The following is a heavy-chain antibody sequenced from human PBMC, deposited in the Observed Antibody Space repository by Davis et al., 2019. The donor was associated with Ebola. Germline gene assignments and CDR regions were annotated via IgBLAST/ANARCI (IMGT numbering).Heavy chain of an antibody. D-gene: IGHD2-2*01. Sequence: AASVQVSCKASGYIFIHYYLHWVRQAPGQGLEWMGGMNPYSGNTNYAQKLQGRVTVTTDTSTSTAYMELRSLRSDDTAVYYCARPPCTSCSMDVWGQGTTVTVSS. CDR3: ARPPCTSCSMDV. CDR1: GYIFIHYY. V-gene: IGHV1-18*04. J-gene: IGHJ6*02. CDR2: MNPYSGNT.